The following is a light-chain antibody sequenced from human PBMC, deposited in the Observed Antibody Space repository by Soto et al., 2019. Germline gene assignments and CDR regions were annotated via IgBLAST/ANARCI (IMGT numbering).Light chain of an antibody. V-gene: IGLV6-57*04. J-gene: IGLJ2*01. Sequence: NFMLTQPHAVSESPGKTVTISCTRSSGSIASNYVQWCQQRPGSAPTTVIYEDNQRPSGVPDRFSGSIDRSSNSASLTISGLKTDDEADYYCRSYDSSDQAVVFGGGTKLT. CDR1: SGSIASNY. CDR2: EDN. CDR3: RSYDSSDQAVV.